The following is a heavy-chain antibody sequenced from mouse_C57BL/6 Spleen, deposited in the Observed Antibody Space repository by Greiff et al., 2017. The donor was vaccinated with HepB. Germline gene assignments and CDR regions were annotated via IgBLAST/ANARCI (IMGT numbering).Heavy chain of an antibody. CDR1: GYTFTEYT. V-gene: IGHV1-62-2*01. Sequence: QVQLQQSGAELVKPGASVKLSCKASGYTFTEYTIHWVKQRSGQGLEWIGWFFPGSGSIKYNEKFKDKATLTADKSSSTVYMELSRLTSEDSAVYFCGRNEEGYDYGRGALFGYWGQGTLVPVSA. CDR2: FFPGSGSI. D-gene: IGHD2-4*01. J-gene: IGHJ3*01. CDR3: GRNEEGYDYGRGALFGY.